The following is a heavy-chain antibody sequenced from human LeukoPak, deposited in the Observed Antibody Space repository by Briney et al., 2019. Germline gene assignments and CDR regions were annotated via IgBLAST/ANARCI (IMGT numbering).Heavy chain of an antibody. Sequence: GGSLRLSCVASGFTFTTYWMHWVRQAPGKGLVWVTHINSDGSITSYADSVKGRFTISRDNAKNTLYLQMNSLRAEGTGVYYCARDAVDTANAVWGQGTTVTVSS. V-gene: IGHV3-74*01. J-gene: IGHJ6*02. CDR2: INSDGSIT. CDR1: GFTFTTYW. CDR3: ARDAVDTANAV. D-gene: IGHD5-18*01.